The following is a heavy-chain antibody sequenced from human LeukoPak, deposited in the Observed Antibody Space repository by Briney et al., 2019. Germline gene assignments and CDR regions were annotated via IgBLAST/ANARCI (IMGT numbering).Heavy chain of an antibody. D-gene: IGHD3-22*01. V-gene: IGHV3-23*01. CDR2: ISGSGGST. CDR1: GFTFSSYA. J-gene: IGHJ6*02. CDR3: ARDLGYYYDSSGYKAPKYYYYYGMDV. Sequence: GGSLRLSCAASGFTFSSYAMSWVRQAPGKGLEWVSAISGSGGSTYYADSVKGRFTISRDNSKNTLYLQMNSLRAEDTAVYYCARDLGYYYDSSGYKAPKYYYYYGMDVWGQGTTVTVSS.